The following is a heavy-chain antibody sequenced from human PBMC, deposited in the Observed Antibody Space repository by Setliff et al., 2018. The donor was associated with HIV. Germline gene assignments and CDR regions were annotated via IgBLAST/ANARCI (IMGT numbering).Heavy chain of an antibody. CDR2: IMPAFGTA. CDR1: GVTLSIHP. CDR3: ARESGYSSSWYKGHDAFDI. D-gene: IGHD6-13*01. Sequence: SVKVSCKASGVTLSIHPTSWVRQAPGRGLDWMGGIMPAFGTADYAQKFQGRVTITTDESASTAYMELRSLRSEDTAVYYCARESGYSSSWYKGHDAFDIWGQGTMVTVSS. J-gene: IGHJ3*02. V-gene: IGHV1-69*05.